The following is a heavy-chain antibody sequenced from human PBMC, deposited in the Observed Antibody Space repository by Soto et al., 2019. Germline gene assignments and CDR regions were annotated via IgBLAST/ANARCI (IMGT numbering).Heavy chain of an antibody. CDR3: ARDHWERITLVRGASPAAFDI. CDR1: GFTFSSYS. V-gene: IGHV3-21*01. D-gene: IGHD3-10*01. J-gene: IGHJ3*02. Sequence: EVQLVESGGGLVKPGGSLRLSCAASGFTFSSYSMNWVRQAPGKGLEWVSSISSSSSYIYYADSVKGRFTISRDNAKNSLYLQMNSLRAEYTAVYYCARDHWERITLVRGASPAAFDIWGQGTMVTVSS. CDR2: ISSSSSYI.